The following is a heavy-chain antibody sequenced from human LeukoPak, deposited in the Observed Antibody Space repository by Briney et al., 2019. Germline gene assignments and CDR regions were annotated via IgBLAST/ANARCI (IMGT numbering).Heavy chain of an antibody. CDR3: ARVRGYNVNYYYMDV. J-gene: IGHJ6*03. D-gene: IGHD5-24*01. Sequence: SETLSLTCTVSGGSISPYYWSWIRQPPGKGLEWIGYIYYSGSTNYNPSLKSRVTISVDTSKNQFSLKLSSVTAADTAVYYCARVRGYNVNYYYMDVWGKGTTVTVSS. CDR1: GGSISPYY. CDR2: IYYSGST. V-gene: IGHV4-59*01.